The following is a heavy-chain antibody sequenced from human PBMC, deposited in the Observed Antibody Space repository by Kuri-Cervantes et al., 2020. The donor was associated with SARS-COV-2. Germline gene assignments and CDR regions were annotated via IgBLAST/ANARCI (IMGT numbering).Heavy chain of an antibody. V-gene: IGHV4-31*03. CDR1: GGSSSSGGFF. Sequence: SETLSLTCSVSGGSSSSGGFFWSWVRQHPGKGLEWIGFIYNSGSKYYNPSLKSRVTISIDTSKNQFSLRLTSVTAADTAVYYCARDLGISWHKGYYYGMDVWGQGTTVTVSS. D-gene: IGHD6-13*01. CDR2: IYNSGSK. CDR3: ARDLGISWHKGYYYGMDV. J-gene: IGHJ6*02.